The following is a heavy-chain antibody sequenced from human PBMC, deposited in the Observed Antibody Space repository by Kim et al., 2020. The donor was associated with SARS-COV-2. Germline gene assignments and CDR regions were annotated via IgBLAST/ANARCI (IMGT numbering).Heavy chain of an antibody. CDR1: GGTFSSYA. V-gene: IGHV1-69*04. CDR3: ARVGTIFGASHDY. Sequence: SVKVSCKASGGTFSSYAISWVRQAPGQGLEWMGRIIPILGIANYAQKFQGRVTITADKSTSTAYMELSSLRSEDTAVYYCARVGTIFGASHDYWGQGTLVTVSS. CDR2: IIPILGIA. D-gene: IGHD3-3*01. J-gene: IGHJ4*02.